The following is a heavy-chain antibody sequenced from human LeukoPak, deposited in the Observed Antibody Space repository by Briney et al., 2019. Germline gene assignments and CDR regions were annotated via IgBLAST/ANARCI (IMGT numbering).Heavy chain of an antibody. CDR1: GGSISSTSYN. CDR2: ISGSAAST. Sequence: ETLSLTCTVSGGSISSTSYNWGWIRQPPGKGLEWVSVISGSAASTSYADSVKGRFTISRDNSRNTLYLQMNNLRAEDTAVYYCAKEGRNWGRDCFDYWGQGTLVTVSS. J-gene: IGHJ4*02. D-gene: IGHD7-27*01. CDR3: AKEGRNWGRDCFDY. V-gene: IGHV3-23*01.